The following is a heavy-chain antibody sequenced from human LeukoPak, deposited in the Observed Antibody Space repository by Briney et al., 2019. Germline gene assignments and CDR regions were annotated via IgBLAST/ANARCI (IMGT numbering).Heavy chain of an antibody. CDR1: GYTFTSYG. J-gene: IGHJ4*02. Sequence: SVKVSCKASGYTFTSYGISWVRQAPGQGLEWMGGIIPIFDTGNYAQKFQGRLTITADESTSTAYMELSSLRSEDTAVYYCARTYYYDSSGYYFDYWGQGTLVTVSS. V-gene: IGHV1-69*13. CDR2: IIPIFDTG. D-gene: IGHD3-22*01. CDR3: ARTYYYDSSGYYFDY.